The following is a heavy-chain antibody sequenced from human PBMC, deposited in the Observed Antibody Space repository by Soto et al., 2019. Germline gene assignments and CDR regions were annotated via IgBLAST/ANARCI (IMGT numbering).Heavy chain of an antibody. V-gene: IGHV4-59*01. J-gene: IGHJ4*02. Sequence: PSETLSLTCTVSGGSISSYYWSWIRQPPGKGLEWIGYIYYSGTTNYNPSLKSRVAISVDTSKNQFSLNLRSVTAADTAIYYCARGYNGGWYLNDYWGQGTLVTVSS. D-gene: IGHD6-19*01. CDR3: ARGYNGGWYLNDY. CDR1: GGSISSYY. CDR2: IYYSGTT.